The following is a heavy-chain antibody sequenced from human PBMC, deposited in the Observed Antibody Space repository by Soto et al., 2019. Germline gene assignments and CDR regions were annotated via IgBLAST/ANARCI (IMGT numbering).Heavy chain of an antibody. CDR3: ARTGIAAAGFDY. D-gene: IGHD6-13*01. Sequence: EVQLVESGGGLVKPGGSLRLSCAASGFTFSSYSMNWVRQAPGKGLEWVSSISSSSSYIYYADSVKGRFTISRDNAKNSLYLQMNSLRAEDTAVYYCARTGIAAAGFDYWGQGTLVTVSS. V-gene: IGHV3-21*01. CDR1: GFTFSSYS. J-gene: IGHJ4*02. CDR2: ISSSSSYI.